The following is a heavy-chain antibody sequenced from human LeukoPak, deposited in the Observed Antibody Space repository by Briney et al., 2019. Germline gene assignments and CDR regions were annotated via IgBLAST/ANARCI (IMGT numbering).Heavy chain of an antibody. CDR3: ARAADFWSGYYDY. CDR1: GFIFSSYA. CDR2: INNDGSST. V-gene: IGHV3-74*01. D-gene: IGHD3-3*01. Sequence: PGGSLRLSCVASGFIFSSYAMTWVRQAPGKGLVWVSHINNDGSSTTYADSVKGRFTISRDNAKNTLYLQMNSLRAEDTAVYYCARAADFWSGYYDYWGQGTLVTVSS. J-gene: IGHJ4*02.